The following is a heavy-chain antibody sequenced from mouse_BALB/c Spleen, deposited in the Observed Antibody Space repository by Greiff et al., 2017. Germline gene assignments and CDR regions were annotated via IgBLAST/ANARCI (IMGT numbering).Heavy chain of an antibody. V-gene: IGHV14-3*02. CDR2: IDPANGNT. CDR3: ARGDDYLSMDY. J-gene: IGHJ4*01. Sequence: VHVKQSGAELVKPGASVKLSCTASGFNIKDTYMHWVKQRPEQGLEWIGRIDPANGNTKYDPKFQGKATITADTSSNTAYLQLSSLTSEDTAVYYCARGDDYLSMDYWGQGTSVTVSS. CDR1: GFNIKDTY. D-gene: IGHD2-4*01.